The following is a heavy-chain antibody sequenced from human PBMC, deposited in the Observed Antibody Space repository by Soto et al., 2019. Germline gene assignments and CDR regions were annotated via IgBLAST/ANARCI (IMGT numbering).Heavy chain of an antibody. V-gene: IGHV3-30*03. CDR1: GFTFSRYG. D-gene: IGHD3-3*01. J-gene: IGHJ4*02. CDR2: IPYDGLNK. Sequence: PGGSLRLSCAASGFTFSRYGMHWVRQAPGMGLEWVAVIPYDGLNKDYADSVRGRFSISRDNSENKVYLQMNSLRPEDTAIYYCARSYDVNVFDFWGQGTLVTVSS. CDR3: ARSYDVNVFDF.